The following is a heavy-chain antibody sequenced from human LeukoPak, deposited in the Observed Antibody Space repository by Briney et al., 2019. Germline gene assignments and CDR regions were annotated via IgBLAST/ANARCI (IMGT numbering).Heavy chain of an antibody. J-gene: IGHJ4*02. CDR2: IYYSGST. CDR3: ARVPPPKRGVDY. Sequence: SETLSLICTVSGGSISSGGYYWSWIRQHPGKGLEWIGYIYYSGSTYYNPSLKSRVTISVDTSKNQFSLKLSSVTAADTAVYYCARVPPPKRGVDYWGQGTLVTVSS. CDR1: GGSISSGGYY. V-gene: IGHV4-31*03.